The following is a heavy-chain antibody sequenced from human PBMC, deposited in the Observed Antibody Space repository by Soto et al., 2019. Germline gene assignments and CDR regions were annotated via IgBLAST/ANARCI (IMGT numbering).Heavy chain of an antibody. Sequence: SETLSLTCAVYGGSFSGYYWSWIRQPPGKGLEWIGEINHSGSTNYNPSLKSRVTISVDTSKNQFSLKLSSVTAADTAVYYCAILTIPFDYWGQGTLVTVSS. D-gene: IGHD2-21*01. CDR2: INHSGST. CDR3: AILTIPFDY. CDR1: GGSFSGYY. V-gene: IGHV4-34*01. J-gene: IGHJ4*02.